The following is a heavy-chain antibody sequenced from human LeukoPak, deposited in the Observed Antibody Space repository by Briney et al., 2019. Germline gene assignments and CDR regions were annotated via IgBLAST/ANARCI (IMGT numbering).Heavy chain of an antibody. J-gene: IGHJ4*02. V-gene: IGHV1-8*01. Sequence: GASVKVSCKASGYTFTSYDINWVRQATGQGLEWMGWMNPNSGNTGYAQKFQGRVTMTRNTSISTAYMELSSLRSEDTAVYYCARGGAYSGGSIYDYWGQGTLVTVSS. CDR2: MNPNSGNT. D-gene: IGHD1-26*01. CDR1: GYTFTSYD. CDR3: ARGGAYSGGSIYDY.